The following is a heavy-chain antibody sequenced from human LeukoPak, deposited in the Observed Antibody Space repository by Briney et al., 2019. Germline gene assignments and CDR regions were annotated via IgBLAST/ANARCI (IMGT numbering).Heavy chain of an antibody. CDR1: GYTFTGHF. J-gene: IGHJ5*02. Sequence: ASVRISCKSSGYTFTGHFIHWVRQAPGQGLEWMGWINPKSGSTNYPQHLQGRIAMTRDTSISTAYMELSSLRSDDTATYFCARDRADEYSSGSYVSFDPWGRGTLLTVSS. CDR2: INPKSGST. V-gene: IGHV1-2*02. D-gene: IGHD3-10*01. CDR3: ARDRADEYSSGSYVSFDP.